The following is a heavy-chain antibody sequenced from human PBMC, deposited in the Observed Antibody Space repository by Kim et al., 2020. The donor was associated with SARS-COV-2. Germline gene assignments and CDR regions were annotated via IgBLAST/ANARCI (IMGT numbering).Heavy chain of an antibody. V-gene: IGHV3-23*01. CDR3: AKMVIMDGYNYFYYYAMDV. Sequence: GGSLRLSCVASGFTFDTYAMSWVRQAPGKGLEWVSVISGGAVNKFYADSVRGRFTISRDNSKNTLYLQMNSLRDEDTALYYCAKMVIMDGYNYFYYYAMDVGGQDTTVSVFS. D-gene: IGHD2-21*01. CDR2: ISGGAVNK. J-gene: IGHJ6*01. CDR1: GFTFDTYA.